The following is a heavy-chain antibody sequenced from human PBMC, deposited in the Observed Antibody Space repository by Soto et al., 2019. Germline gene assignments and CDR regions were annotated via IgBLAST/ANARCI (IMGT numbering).Heavy chain of an antibody. CDR3: AKDSSSPGYFDY. CDR1: GFTFDDYA. J-gene: IGHJ4*02. V-gene: IGHV3-9*01. CDR2: ISWNSGSI. D-gene: IGHD6-6*01. Sequence: PGGSLRLSCAASGFTFDDYAMHWVRQAPGKGLEWVSGISWNSGSIGYADSVKGRFTISRDNAKNSLYLQMNSLRAEDTALYYCAKDSSSPGYFDYWGQGTLVTVSS.